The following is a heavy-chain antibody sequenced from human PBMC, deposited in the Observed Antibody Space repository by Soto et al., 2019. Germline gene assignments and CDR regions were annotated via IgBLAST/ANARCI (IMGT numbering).Heavy chain of an antibody. CDR3: ATRSAIVATISGFQYGMDV. CDR2: ISGSGGST. J-gene: IGHJ6*02. V-gene: IGHV3-23*01. Sequence: EVQLLESGGGLVQPGGSLRLSCAASGFTFSSYAMSWVRQAPGKGLEWVSAISGSGGSTYYADSVKGRFTISRDNSKNTLYLQMNSLRAEDTAVYYCATRSAIVATISGFQYGMDVWGQGTTVTVSS. CDR1: GFTFSSYA. D-gene: IGHD5-12*01.